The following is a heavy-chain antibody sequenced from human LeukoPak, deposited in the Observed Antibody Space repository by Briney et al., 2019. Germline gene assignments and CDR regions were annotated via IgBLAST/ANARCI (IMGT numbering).Heavy chain of an antibody. CDR3: ARGVRQWLAHGVDY. J-gene: IGHJ4*02. CDR2: ISSSSSYI. Sequence: GGSLRLSCAASGFTFSSYSMNWVRQAPGKGLEWVSSISSSSSYIYYADSVKGRFTVSRGNAKNSLYLQMNSLRAADTAVYYCARGVRQWLAHGVDYWGQGTLVTVSS. CDR1: GFTFSSYS. V-gene: IGHV3-21*01. D-gene: IGHD6-19*01.